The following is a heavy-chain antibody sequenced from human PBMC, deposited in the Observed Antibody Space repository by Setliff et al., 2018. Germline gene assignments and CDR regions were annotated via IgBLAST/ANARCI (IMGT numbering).Heavy chain of an antibody. Sequence: ASVKVSCKASGYTFGAHYIHWVRQAPGQGFEWMGWINPNSGDTNYAQKFQDRILMTKDTSLNTVYMELRSLRSDDTALYYCARDGSAFFYEHWGQGSLVTVSS. D-gene: IGHD1-26*01. V-gene: IGHV1-2*02. CDR1: GYTFGAHY. CDR3: ARDGSAFFYEH. CDR2: INPNSGDT. J-gene: IGHJ4*02.